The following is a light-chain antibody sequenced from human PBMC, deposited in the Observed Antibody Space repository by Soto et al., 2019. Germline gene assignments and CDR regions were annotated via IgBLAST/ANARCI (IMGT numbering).Light chain of an antibody. Sequence: EIVLTQSPATLSVSPGERATLSCRASQSVSSNLAWYQQKPGQAPSLLIYGASTRATGIPARFSGSGSGTEFTLTISSLQSEDFALYYCQQYNTWPPVTFGGGTKVEIK. J-gene: IGKJ4*01. CDR1: QSVSSN. CDR3: QQYNTWPPVT. V-gene: IGKV3-15*01. CDR2: GAS.